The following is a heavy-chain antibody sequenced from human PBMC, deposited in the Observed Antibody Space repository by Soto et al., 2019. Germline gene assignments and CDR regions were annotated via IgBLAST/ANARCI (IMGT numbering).Heavy chain of an antibody. CDR2: IKSKTDGGTT. D-gene: IGHD3-22*01. CDR1: GFTFSNAW. CDR3: TTGYYYDSSGYYYYYYYYGMDV. Sequence: GGSLRLSCAASGFTFSNAWMSWVRQAPGKGLEWVGRIKSKTDGGTTDYAAPVKGRFTISRDDSKNTLYLQMNSLKTEDTAVYYCTTGYYYDSSGYYYYYYYYGMDVWGQGTTVTVSS. V-gene: IGHV3-15*01. J-gene: IGHJ6*02.